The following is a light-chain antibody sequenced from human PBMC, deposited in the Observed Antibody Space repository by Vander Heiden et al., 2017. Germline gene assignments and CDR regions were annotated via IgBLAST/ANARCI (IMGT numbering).Light chain of an antibody. Sequence: QSALTQPASVSGSPGQSITISCTGTSSDVGAYNYVSWYQQHPGKAPKLMIYDVSNRPSGVSNRFSGSKSGNTASLTIYGLPAEDEADYYCSSYTSSSPHVVFGGGTKLTV. CDR2: DVS. CDR1: SSDVGAYNY. J-gene: IGLJ2*01. CDR3: SSYTSSSPHVV. V-gene: IGLV2-14*03.